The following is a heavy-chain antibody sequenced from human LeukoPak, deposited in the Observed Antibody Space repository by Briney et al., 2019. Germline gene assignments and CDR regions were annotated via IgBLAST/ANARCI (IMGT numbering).Heavy chain of an antibody. V-gene: IGHV4-39*07. Sequence: SETLSLTCTVPGGSISSSSYYWGWIRQPPGKGLEWIGSIYYSGSTYYNPSLKSRVTISVDTSKNQFSLKLSSVTAADTAVYYCARVGYSSSSDWFDPWGQGTLVTVSS. D-gene: IGHD6-6*01. J-gene: IGHJ5*02. CDR3: ARVGYSSSSDWFDP. CDR2: IYYSGST. CDR1: GGSISSSSYY.